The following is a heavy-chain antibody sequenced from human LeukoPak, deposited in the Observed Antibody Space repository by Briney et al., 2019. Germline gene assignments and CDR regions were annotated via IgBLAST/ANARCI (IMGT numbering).Heavy chain of an antibody. D-gene: IGHD3-16*01. CDR3: AKGFDYTYRTIDY. Sequence: GGSLKLSCAASGFTFSSYAMGWVRQAPGKGLEWVSGISVSGGYTYYADSVRGRFTISRDNSKNTLYLQMNSLRAQDTAVYYCAKGFDYTYRTIDYWGQGTLVTVSS. CDR2: ISVSGGYT. CDR1: GFTFSSYA. J-gene: IGHJ4*02. V-gene: IGHV3-23*01.